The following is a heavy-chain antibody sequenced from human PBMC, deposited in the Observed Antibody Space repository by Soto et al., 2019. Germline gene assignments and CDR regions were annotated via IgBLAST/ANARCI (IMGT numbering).Heavy chain of an antibody. J-gene: IGHJ6*02. CDR2: INGGNGNT. V-gene: IGHV1-3*01. Sequence: QVQVVQSGAEVKKPGASVKISCKASGYSFTTYAMRWVRQAPGQSLEWMAWINGGNGNTKYSQKFQDRVTITRDTSANIAYMELSSLRSEDSAVYYCARGKGMEENYYYHGMDVWGQGTTVSVSS. CDR3: ARGKGMEENYYYHGMDV. D-gene: IGHD1-1*01. CDR1: GYSFTTYA.